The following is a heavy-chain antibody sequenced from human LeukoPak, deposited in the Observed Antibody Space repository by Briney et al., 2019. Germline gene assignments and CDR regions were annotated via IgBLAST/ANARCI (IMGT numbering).Heavy chain of an antibody. Sequence: KTSETLSLTCAVYGGSFSGYYWSWIRQPPGKGLEWIGYIYYSGSTNYNPSLKSRVTISVDTSKNQFSLKLSSVTAADTAVYYCARNQKAGFDYWGQGTLVTVSS. D-gene: IGHD1-14*01. CDR1: GGSFSGYY. V-gene: IGHV4-59*01. CDR3: ARNQKAGFDY. CDR2: IYYSGST. J-gene: IGHJ4*02.